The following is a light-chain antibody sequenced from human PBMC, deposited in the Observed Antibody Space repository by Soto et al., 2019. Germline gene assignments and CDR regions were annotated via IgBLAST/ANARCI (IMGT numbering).Light chain of an antibody. Sequence: QSVLPQPPSVSGAPGQRVTISCTGSSSNIGAGYDVHWYQQLPGTAPKLLMYGNSNRPSGVPDRFSGSKSGTSASLAITGLQAEDEADYYCQSYDISLSGWVFGGGTKRTV. J-gene: IGLJ3*02. CDR1: SSNIGAGYD. V-gene: IGLV1-40*01. CDR2: GNS. CDR3: QSYDISLSGWV.